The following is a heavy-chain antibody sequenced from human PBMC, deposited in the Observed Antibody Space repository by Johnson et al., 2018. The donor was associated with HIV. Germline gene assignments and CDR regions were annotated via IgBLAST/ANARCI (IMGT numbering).Heavy chain of an antibody. CDR1: GFTFSSYD. D-gene: IGHD3-22*01. J-gene: IGHJ3*02. V-gene: IGHV3-13*01. CDR3: ARDVGYDSSGYKGAFDI. CDR2: IGTAGDT. Sequence: VQLVESGGGLVQPGGSLRLSCAASGFTFSSYDMHWVRQATGKGLEWVSTIGTAGDTYYPDCVTGRFTISRENPKNSLYLQMNTLRAGDTAVYYCARDVGYDSSGYKGAFDIWGQGTMVTVSS.